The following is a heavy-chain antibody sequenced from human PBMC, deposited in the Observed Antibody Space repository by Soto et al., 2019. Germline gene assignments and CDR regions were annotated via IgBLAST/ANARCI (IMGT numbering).Heavy chain of an antibody. V-gene: IGHV3-74*01. D-gene: IGHD1-1*01. CDR1: GFTFSSYW. CDR3: ARGENWNANVKGY. J-gene: IGHJ4*02. Sequence: GGSLRLSCAASGFTFSSYWMHWVRQAPGKGLVWVSRISTDGSSTTYADSVKGRFTISRDNAQNTLYLQMNSLRGEDTALYYCARGENWNANVKGYWGQGTLVTVSS. CDR2: ISTDGSST.